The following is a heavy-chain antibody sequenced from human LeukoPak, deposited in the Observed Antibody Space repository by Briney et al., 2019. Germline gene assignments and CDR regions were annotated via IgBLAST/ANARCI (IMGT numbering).Heavy chain of an antibody. CDR1: GFTFDDYG. Sequence: PGGSLRLSCAASGFTFDDYGMSWVRQAPGKGLEWVSGINWNGGSTGYADSVKGRFTISRDNAKNSLYLQMNSLRAEDTALYHCARGGVNDYYYYGMDVWGQGTTVTVSS. J-gene: IGHJ6*02. V-gene: IGHV3-20*01. CDR2: INWNGGST. CDR3: ARGGVNDYYYYGMDV. D-gene: IGHD1-1*01.